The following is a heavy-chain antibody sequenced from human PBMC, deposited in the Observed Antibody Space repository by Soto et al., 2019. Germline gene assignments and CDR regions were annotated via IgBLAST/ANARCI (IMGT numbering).Heavy chain of an antibody. D-gene: IGHD3-10*01. J-gene: IGHJ6*02. V-gene: IGHV1-18*04. Sequence: ASVKVSCKASGYTFTSYGISWVRQAPGQGLEWMGWISAYNGNTNYAQKLQGRVTMTTDTSTSTAYMELRSLRSDDTAVYYCARGANYYGSGSYYNVGYYGMDVWGQGTTVTVSS. CDR2: ISAYNGNT. CDR3: ARGANYYGSGSYYNVGYYGMDV. CDR1: GYTFTSYG.